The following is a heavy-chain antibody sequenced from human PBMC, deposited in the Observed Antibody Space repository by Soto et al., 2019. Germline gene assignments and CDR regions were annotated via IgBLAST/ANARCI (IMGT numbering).Heavy chain of an antibody. V-gene: IGHV3-23*01. CDR2: ISAGGDMT. CDR1: GFTLSSYA. Sequence: DVQLLESGGHWVQPGGSLRLSCSASGFTLSSYAMSWVRQAPGKGLXWVSSISAGGDMTYNSDSVRGRFTISRDNSNNALFLQMHNLXIXDTAXXXXXXGXXXXXXXPASYYYSGWDVWGQGATVIVS. J-gene: IGHJ6*02. CDR3: XXGXXXXXXXPASYYYSGWDV.